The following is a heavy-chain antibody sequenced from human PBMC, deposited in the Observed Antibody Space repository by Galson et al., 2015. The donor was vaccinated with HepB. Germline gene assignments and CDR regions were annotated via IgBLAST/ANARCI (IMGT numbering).Heavy chain of an antibody. V-gene: IGHV3-23*01. CDR2: IISDGTNT. CDR1: GFTFSSFA. D-gene: IGHD2-15*01. Sequence: SLRLSCAPSGFTFSSFAMTWVRQAPGKGLEWVSTIISDGTNTYYADSVKGRFTISRDNSKNTLSPQMNSLRAEDTALYYCAKDSFYCRGKSCLLMDVWGKGTTVTVSS. CDR3: AKDSFYCRGKSCLLMDV. J-gene: IGHJ6*03.